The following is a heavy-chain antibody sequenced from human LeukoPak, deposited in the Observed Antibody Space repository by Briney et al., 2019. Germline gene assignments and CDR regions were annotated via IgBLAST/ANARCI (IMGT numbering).Heavy chain of an antibody. D-gene: IGHD6-19*01. CDR2: INPNSGGT. Sequence: ASVKVSCKASGYTFTRYYMHWVRPAPGQGLEWMGWINPNSGGTNYAQKFQGRVTMTRDTSISTAYMELSRLRSDDTAVYYCARGSGYSSGWHMGYWGQGTLVTVSS. J-gene: IGHJ4*02. CDR1: GYTFTRYY. CDR3: ARGSGYSSGWHMGY. V-gene: IGHV1-2*02.